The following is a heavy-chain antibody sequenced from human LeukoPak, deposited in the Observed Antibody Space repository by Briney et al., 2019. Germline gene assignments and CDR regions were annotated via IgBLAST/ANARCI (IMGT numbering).Heavy chain of an antibody. CDR2: INPNSGGT. V-gene: IGHV1-2*02. CDR1: GYTFTDYY. J-gene: IGHJ4*02. D-gene: IGHD2-2*01. Sequence: ASVKVTCKASGYTFTDYYMHWVRQAPGQGLEWMGWINPNSGGTNYAQKFQGRVTMTRDTSISTAYMEPSRLRSDDTAVYYCARAYCSSTSCLDYWGQGTLVTVSS. CDR3: ARAYCSSTSCLDY.